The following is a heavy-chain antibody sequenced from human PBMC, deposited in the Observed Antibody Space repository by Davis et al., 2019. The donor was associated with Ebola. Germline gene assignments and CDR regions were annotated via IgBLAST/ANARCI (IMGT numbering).Heavy chain of an antibody. CDR1: GYTFTSYA. J-gene: IGHJ6*04. Sequence: ASVKVSCKASGYTFTSYAMHWVRQAPGQRLEWMGWISAGNGNTKYSQKFQGRVTITRDTSASTAYMELSSLRSDDTAVYYCARLGYYGSGGYGMDVWGKGTTVTVSS. CDR3: ARLGYYGSGGYGMDV. V-gene: IGHV1-3*01. D-gene: IGHD3-10*01. CDR2: ISAGNGNT.